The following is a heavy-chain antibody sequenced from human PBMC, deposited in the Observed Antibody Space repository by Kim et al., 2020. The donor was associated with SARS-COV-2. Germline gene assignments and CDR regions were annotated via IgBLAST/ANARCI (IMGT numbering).Heavy chain of an antibody. CDR2: DGGSR. CDR3: TSIFEY. D-gene: IGHD3-3*02. V-gene: IGHV3-74*01. J-gene: IGHJ4*02. Sequence: DGGSRYYADSVKGRFTTSRDNANNMVYLQMNSLRVDDTAIYYCTSIFEYWGQGVLVTVSS.